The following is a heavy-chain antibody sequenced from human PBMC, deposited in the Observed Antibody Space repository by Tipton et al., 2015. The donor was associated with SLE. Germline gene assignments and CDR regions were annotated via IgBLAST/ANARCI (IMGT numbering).Heavy chain of an antibody. CDR3: ARGDGGTDDPFDI. CDR2: IYYSGST. Sequence: TLSLTCTVSGGSFSSHYWSWFRQPPGKGLEWIGYIYYSGSTNSNPSLKSRVTISVDTSKNQFSLKLSSVTAADTALYYCARGDGGTDDPFDIWGQGTMVNVSS. CDR1: GGSFSSHY. V-gene: IGHV4-59*11. J-gene: IGHJ3*02. D-gene: IGHD2-15*01.